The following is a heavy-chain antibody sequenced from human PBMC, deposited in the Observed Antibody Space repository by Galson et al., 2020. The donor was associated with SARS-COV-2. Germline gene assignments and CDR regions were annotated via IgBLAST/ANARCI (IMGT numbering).Heavy chain of an antibody. CDR2: ILYDGSNK. D-gene: IGHD6-19*01. Sequence: GGSLRLSCAASGFTFENHAMHWVRQAPGKGLEWVAQILYDGSNKYYLDSVKGRFTISRDNSENTVSLQMDNLRAEDTAVYFCARDGQLSSGWAFDYWGQGTLVTVSS. CDR1: GFTFENHA. J-gene: IGHJ4*02. CDR3: ARDGQLSSGWAFDY. V-gene: IGHV3-30*02.